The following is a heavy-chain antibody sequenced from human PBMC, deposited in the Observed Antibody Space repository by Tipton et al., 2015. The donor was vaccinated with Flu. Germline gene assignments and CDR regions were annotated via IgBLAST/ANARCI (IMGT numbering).Heavy chain of an antibody. CDR2: IFSSGNT. Sequence: TLSLTCTVSGGSVSSDVYSWNWIRHLPGKGLEWIGYIFSSGNTYYNPSLRSRVIISLYTSQNLFSLSLSSVTAADTAVYYCARRDYSNYVSDPKNWFDPWGQGTLVTVSA. CDR3: ARRDYSNYVSDPKNWFDP. D-gene: IGHD4-11*01. CDR1: GGSVSSDVYS. J-gene: IGHJ5*02. V-gene: IGHV4-31*03.